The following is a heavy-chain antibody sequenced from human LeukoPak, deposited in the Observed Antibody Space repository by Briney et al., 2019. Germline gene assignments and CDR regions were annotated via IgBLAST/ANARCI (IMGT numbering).Heavy chain of an antibody. V-gene: IGHV3-30-3*01. Sequence: PGRSLRLSCAASGFTFSSYTMHWVRQAPGKGLEWVAVISYDESNKYYADSVKGRFTISRDNSKNTLDLQMNSLRAEDTAVYHCARKSGLTSKASFDYWGQGTLVTVSS. CDR1: GFTFSSYT. CDR3: ARKSGLTSKASFDY. CDR2: ISYDESNK. J-gene: IGHJ4*02.